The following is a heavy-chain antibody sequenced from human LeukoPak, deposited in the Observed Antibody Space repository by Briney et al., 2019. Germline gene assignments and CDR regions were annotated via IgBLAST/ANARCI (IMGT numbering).Heavy chain of an antibody. Sequence: GGSLRLSCAASEFTFSSQAMSWVRQAPGKGLEWVSTISGSGGSTYYADSVKGRLTISRDNSKNTLYLQMNSLRAEDTAVYYCAKMFHYYDSSGYWDYYYGMDVWGQGTTVTVPS. V-gene: IGHV3-23*01. J-gene: IGHJ6*02. CDR2: ISGSGGST. CDR1: EFTFSSQA. D-gene: IGHD3-22*01. CDR3: AKMFHYYDSSGYWDYYYGMDV.